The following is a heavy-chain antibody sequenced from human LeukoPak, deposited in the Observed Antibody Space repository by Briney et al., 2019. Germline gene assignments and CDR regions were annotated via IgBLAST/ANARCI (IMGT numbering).Heavy chain of an antibody. CDR1: GFTFSSYA. D-gene: IGHD2-2*01. CDR2: FSGSDGST. V-gene: IGHV3-23*01. CDR3: AKVETSGGANCYALDY. Sequence: GGSLRLSCAASGFTFSSYAMTWVRQAPDKGLEWVSAFSGSDGSTYYADSVTGRFTISRDDSQNTLYLQMNSLSAEDTAVYYCAKVETSGGANCYALDYWGQGTLVTVSS. J-gene: IGHJ4*02.